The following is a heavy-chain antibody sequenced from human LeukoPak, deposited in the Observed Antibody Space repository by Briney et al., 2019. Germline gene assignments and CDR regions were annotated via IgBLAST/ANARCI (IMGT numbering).Heavy chain of an antibody. CDR2: ISWNSGSI. J-gene: IGHJ3*02. CDR3: AKESKVDAFDI. CDR1: GFTFDDYA. V-gene: IGHV3-9*03. Sequence: GGSLRLSCAASGFTFDDYAMHWVRQAPGKGLEWVSGISWNSGSIGYADSVKGRFTISRDNAKNSLYLQMNSLRAEDMALYYCAKESKVDAFDIWGQGTMVTLSS.